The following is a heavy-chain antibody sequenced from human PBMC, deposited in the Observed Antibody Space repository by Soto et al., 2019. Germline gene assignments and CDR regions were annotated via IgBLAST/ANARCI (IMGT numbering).Heavy chain of an antibody. CDR3: ARGTELLGY. J-gene: IGHJ4*02. V-gene: IGHV3-30-3*01. CDR2: ISYDGSNK. Sequence: QVQLVESGGGVVQPGRSLRLSCAASGFTFSSYAMHWVRQAPGKGLEWVAVISYDGSNKYYADSVKGRFTISRDNSQNTLYLEMNSLRAEDTAVYYCARGTELLGYWGQGTLVTVSS. D-gene: IGHD1-26*01. CDR1: GFTFSSYA.